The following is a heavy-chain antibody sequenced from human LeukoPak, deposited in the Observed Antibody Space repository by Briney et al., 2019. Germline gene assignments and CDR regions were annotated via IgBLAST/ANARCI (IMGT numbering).Heavy chain of an antibody. CDR3: ARVPRIEAGATGDWFDP. CDR2: IYYSGST. J-gene: IGHJ5*02. Sequence: SETLSLTCALSGGSISSNDWWSWVRQPPGKGLEWIGFIYYSGSTNYNTSLKSRVTISVDTSKNQFFLNLRSVTAADTAVYYCARVPRIEAGATGDWFDPWGQGTVVTVSS. D-gene: IGHD6-13*01. V-gene: IGHV4-4*02. CDR1: GGSISSNDW.